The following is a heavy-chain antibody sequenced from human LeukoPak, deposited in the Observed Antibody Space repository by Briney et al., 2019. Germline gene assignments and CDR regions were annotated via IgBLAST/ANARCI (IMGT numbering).Heavy chain of an antibody. CDR3: ARANPGYSDY. V-gene: IGHV1-69*04. J-gene: IGHJ4*02. Sequence: ASVTVSFKASGGTFSSYAISWVRQAPGQGLEWMGRIIPILGIANYAQKFQGRVTITADKSTSTAYMELSSLRSEDTAVYYCARANPGYSDYWGQGTLVTVSS. CDR1: GGTFSSYA. CDR2: IIPILGIA. D-gene: IGHD3-22*01.